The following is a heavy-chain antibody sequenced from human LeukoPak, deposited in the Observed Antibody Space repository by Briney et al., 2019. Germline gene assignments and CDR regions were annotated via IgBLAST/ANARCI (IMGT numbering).Heavy chain of an antibody. V-gene: IGHV3-23*01. CDR2: ISGSGGST. D-gene: IGHD6-13*01. Sequence: GGSLRLSCAASGFTFSNYWMSWVRQAPGKGLEWVSAISGSGGSTYYADSVKGRFTISRDNSKNTLYLQMNSLRAEDTAVYYCATPPPRIAAAGRDYWGQGTLVTVSS. J-gene: IGHJ4*02. CDR3: ATPPPRIAAAGRDY. CDR1: GFTFSNYW.